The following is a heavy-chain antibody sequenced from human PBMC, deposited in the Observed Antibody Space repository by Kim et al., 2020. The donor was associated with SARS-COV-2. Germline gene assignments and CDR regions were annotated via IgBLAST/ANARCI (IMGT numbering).Heavy chain of an antibody. CDR3: AKDLTYYYGSGSYYY. D-gene: IGHD3-10*01. CDR2: ISYDGSNK. CDR1: GFTFSSYG. Sequence: GGSLRLSCAASGFTFSSYGMHWVRQAPGKGLEWVAVISYDGSNKYYADSVKGRFTISRDNSKNTLYLQMNSLRAEDTAVYYCAKDLTYYYGSGSYYYWGQGTLVTVSS. V-gene: IGHV3-30*18. J-gene: IGHJ4*02.